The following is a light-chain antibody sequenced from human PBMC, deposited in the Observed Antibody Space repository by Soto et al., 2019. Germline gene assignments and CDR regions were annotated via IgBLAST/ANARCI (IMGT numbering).Light chain of an antibody. J-gene: IGKJ1*01. CDR3: KQYGSSPQT. V-gene: IGKV3-20*01. CDR2: GAS. Sequence: IVLTQSPGTLSLSPGERATLSCRASQSVSSSDLAWYQQRPGQAPRLLIYGASSRATGIPDRFSGSGSGTDFTLTISRLEPEDFAVYFCKQYGSSPQTFGQGTKV. CDR1: QSVSSSD.